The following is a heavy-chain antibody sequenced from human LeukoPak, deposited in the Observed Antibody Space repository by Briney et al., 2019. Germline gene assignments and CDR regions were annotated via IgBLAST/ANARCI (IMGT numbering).Heavy chain of an antibody. CDR2: IYYSGST. CDR1: GGSLSSAGYY. V-gene: IGHV4-31*03. D-gene: IGHD3-22*01. J-gene: IGHJ4*02. CDR3: ARELGYYDSSGTFGY. Sequence: SETLSLTCTVSGGSLSSAGYYWRWIRQHPVKGLEWIGYIYYSGSTYYNPSLQSRVTISLDTSKRQFSLKLTSVTAADTAVYYCARELGYYDSSGTFGYWGQGTLVTVSS.